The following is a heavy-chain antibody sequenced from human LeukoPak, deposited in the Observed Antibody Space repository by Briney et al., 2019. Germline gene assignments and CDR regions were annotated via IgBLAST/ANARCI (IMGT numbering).Heavy chain of an antibody. CDR3: AKEGLVVVTAIFEYFQH. Sequence: QPGRSLRLSCAASGFTFSSYGMHWVRQAPGKGLEWVAVISYDGSNKYYADSVKGRFTISRDNSKNTLYLQMNSLRAEDTAVYYCAKEGLVVVTAIFEYFQHWGQGTLVTVSS. V-gene: IGHV3-30*18. D-gene: IGHD2-21*02. J-gene: IGHJ1*01. CDR1: GFTFSSYG. CDR2: ISYDGSNK.